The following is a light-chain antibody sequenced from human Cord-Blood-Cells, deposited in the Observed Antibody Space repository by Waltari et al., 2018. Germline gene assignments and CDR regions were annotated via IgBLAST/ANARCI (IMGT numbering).Light chain of an antibody. CDR1: SSDVGGYNY. Sequence: QSALTQPRSVSGSPGQSVTISCTGTSSDVGGYNYVSWYQPPPGKAPKLMIYDVSKRPSGVPDRFSGSKSGNTASLTISGLQAEDEADYYCCSYAGSYTFSWVFGGGTKLTVL. CDR3: CSYAGSYTFSWV. V-gene: IGLV2-11*01. CDR2: DVS. J-gene: IGLJ3*02.